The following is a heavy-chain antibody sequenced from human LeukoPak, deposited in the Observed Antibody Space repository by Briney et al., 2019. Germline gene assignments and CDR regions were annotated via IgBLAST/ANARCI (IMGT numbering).Heavy chain of an antibody. Sequence: SVKVSSKASRGTFSSYTISWVRQAPGQGLEWMGRIIPILGIANYAQKFQGRVTITADKSTSTAYMELSSLRSEDTAVYYCARSYCSSTSCYSDYWGQGTLVTVSS. V-gene: IGHV1-69*02. CDR2: IIPILGIA. CDR1: RGTFSSYT. J-gene: IGHJ4*02. D-gene: IGHD2-2*01. CDR3: ARSYCSSTSCYSDY.